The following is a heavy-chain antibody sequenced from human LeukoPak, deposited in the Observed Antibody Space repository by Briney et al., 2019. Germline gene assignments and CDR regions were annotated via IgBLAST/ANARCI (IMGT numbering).Heavy chain of an antibody. D-gene: IGHD1-26*01. CDR2: FDPEDGET. J-gene: IGHJ4*02. V-gene: IGHV1-24*01. CDR3: ATSSGELLGREFDY. Sequence: ASVKVSCKVSGYTLTVLSMHWVRQAPGKGREWKGGFDPEDGETIYAEKFQGRVTMTEDTSIETDYMELSSLRSEDTAVYYCATSSGELLGREFDYWGQGTLVTVSS. CDR1: GYTLTVLS.